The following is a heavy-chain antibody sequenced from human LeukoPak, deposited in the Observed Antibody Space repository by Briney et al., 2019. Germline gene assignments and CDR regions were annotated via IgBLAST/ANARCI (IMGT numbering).Heavy chain of an antibody. CDR3: ARRGSVVVTALDY. CDR1: GGSISSSSYY. J-gene: IGHJ4*02. D-gene: IGHD2-21*02. Sequence: SETLSLTCTVSGGSISSSSYYWGWIRQPPGKGLEWIGSIYYSGSTYYNPSLKSRVTISIDTSKNQFSLKLSSVTAADTAVYYCARRGSVVVTALDYWGQGTLVTVSS. V-gene: IGHV4-39*01. CDR2: IYYSGST.